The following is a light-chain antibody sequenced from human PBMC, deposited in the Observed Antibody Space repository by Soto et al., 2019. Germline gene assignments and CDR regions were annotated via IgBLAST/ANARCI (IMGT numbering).Light chain of an antibody. J-gene: IGKJ5*01. CDR3: QQRSKSIT. V-gene: IGKV3-11*01. Sequence: EIVLTQSPATLSLSPGERATLSCRASQSVGSYLAWYQHKPGRAPRLLINDASNRATGIPARFSGSGSGTNFTLSISSLEPEDCAVYYCQQRSKSITFGQWTRLEIK. CDR2: DAS. CDR1: QSVGSY.